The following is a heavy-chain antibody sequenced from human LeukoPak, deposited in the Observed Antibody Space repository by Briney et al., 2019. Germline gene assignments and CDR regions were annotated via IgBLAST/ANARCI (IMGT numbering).Heavy chain of an antibody. CDR1: GFTFSSYS. V-gene: IGHV3-21*01. CDR2: ISSSTSYI. CDR3: ARAGGSTVSHSDY. Sequence: GGSLRLSCAATGFTFSSYSMNWIRQAPGKGLEWVSSISSSTSYIYYADSVKGRFTISKDNAKNSLYLQMNSLRAEDTAVYYCARAGGSTVSHSDYWGQGTLVTVSS. J-gene: IGHJ4*02. D-gene: IGHD4-17*01.